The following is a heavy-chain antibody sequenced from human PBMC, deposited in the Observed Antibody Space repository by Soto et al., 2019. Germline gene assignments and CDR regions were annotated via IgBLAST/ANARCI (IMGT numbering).Heavy chain of an antibody. CDR2: ITPFSGDV. Sequence: QMQLVQSGAEVKKTGSSVTVSCKALGNTFTYRYLHWVRQAPGQALEWMGWITPFSGDVRYAQKFQERVTITRDRSINTADMQMSSLRSEDTAMYFCASGGAGSGPFTWELPDHWGQGTLVTVSS. J-gene: IGHJ4*02. CDR1: GNTFTYRY. V-gene: IGHV1-45*02. D-gene: IGHD1-26*01. CDR3: ASGGAGSGPFTWELPDH.